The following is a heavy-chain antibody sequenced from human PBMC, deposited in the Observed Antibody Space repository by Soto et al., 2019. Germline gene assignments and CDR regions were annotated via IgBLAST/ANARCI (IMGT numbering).Heavy chain of an antibody. D-gene: IGHD2-21*01. CDR1: GYIINKNG. J-gene: IGHJ6*02. CDR3: ARGRGVVIPESTSVGCDV. Sequence: ASVKVSCKASGYIINKNGLNCVRQAPGQGLEWMGRISAFNGYTNFAQKFQGRVTFTTDTSTNTAYMESSSLRSDDTAIYYCARGRGVVIPESTSVGCDVWGQGTKVSVSS. V-gene: IGHV1-18*01. CDR2: ISAFNGYT.